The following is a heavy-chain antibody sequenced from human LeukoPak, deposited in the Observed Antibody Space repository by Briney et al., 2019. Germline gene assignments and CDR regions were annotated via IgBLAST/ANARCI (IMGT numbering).Heavy chain of an antibody. CDR3: AKDLGEIAAAGTGGYFQH. CDR1: GFTFSSYA. CDR2: ISGSGGST. V-gene: IGHV3-23*01. D-gene: IGHD6-13*01. J-gene: IGHJ1*01. Sequence: TGGSLRLSCAASGFTFSSYAMSWVRQAPGKGLEWVSAISGSGGSTYYADSVKGRFTISRDNSKNTLYLQMNSLRAEDTAVYYCAKDLGEIAAAGTGGYFQHWGQGTLVTVSS.